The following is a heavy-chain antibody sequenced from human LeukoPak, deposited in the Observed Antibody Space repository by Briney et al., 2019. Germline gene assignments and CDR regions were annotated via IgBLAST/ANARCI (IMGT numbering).Heavy chain of an antibody. V-gene: IGHV3-48*03. CDR3: ARDTHYYGSGSPAFDI. D-gene: IGHD3-10*01. Sequence: GSLRLSCAASGFTFSSYEMYWVRQAPGKGLEWVSYISSSGSTIYYADSVKGRFTISRDNAKNSLYLQMNSLRAEDTALYFCARDTHYYGSGSPAFDIWGQGTMVTVSS. CDR2: ISSSGSTI. J-gene: IGHJ3*02. CDR1: GFTFSSYE.